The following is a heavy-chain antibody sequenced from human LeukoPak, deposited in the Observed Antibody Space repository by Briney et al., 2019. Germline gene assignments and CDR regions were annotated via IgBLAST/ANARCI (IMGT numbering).Heavy chain of an antibody. V-gene: IGHV4-59*01. CDR2: IYYSGST. Sequence: SETLSLTCTVSGGSISSYYWSWIRQPPGKGPEWIGYIYYSGSTNYNPSLKSRVTISVDTSKNQFSLKLSSVTAADTAVYYCARGTSGWQYYYYYYYMDVWGKGTTVTVSS. D-gene: IGHD6-19*01. CDR1: GGSISSYY. CDR3: ARGTSGWQYYYYYYYMDV. J-gene: IGHJ6*03.